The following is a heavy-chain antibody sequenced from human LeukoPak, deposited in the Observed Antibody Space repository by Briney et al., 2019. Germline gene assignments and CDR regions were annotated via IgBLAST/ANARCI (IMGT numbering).Heavy chain of an antibody. J-gene: IGHJ4*02. V-gene: IGHV4-59*08. CDR3: ARHAYGDYYFDY. D-gene: IGHD4-17*01. Sequence: PSETLSLTCTGSGGSISSYYWSWIRQPPGKGLEWIGYIYYNGSTNYNPSLKSRVTISVDTSKNQFSLKLSSVTAADTAVYYCARHAYGDYYFDYWGQGTLVTVSS. CDR2: IYYNGST. CDR1: GGSISSYY.